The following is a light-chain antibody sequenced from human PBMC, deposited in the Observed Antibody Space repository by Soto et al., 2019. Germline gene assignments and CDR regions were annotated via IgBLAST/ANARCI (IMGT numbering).Light chain of an antibody. CDR3: QHYRTS. CDR2: GAS. J-gene: IGKJ4*01. CDR1: QSVSSSY. V-gene: IGKV3-20*01. Sequence: EIVLTQSPGTLSLSPGERATLSCRASQSVSSSYLAWYQQKPGQPPRLLIFGASSRATGIPDRFTGSGSGTDFTLTIARLEPGDFAVYYCQHYRTSFGGGKKVEIK.